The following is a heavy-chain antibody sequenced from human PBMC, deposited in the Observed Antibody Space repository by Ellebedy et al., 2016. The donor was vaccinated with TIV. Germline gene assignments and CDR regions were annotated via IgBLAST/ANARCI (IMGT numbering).Heavy chain of an antibody. CDR3: ARSSDGSSGYYAA. CDR1: GGSVSSGSYY. V-gene: IGHV4-61*01. Sequence: SETLSLTXTVSGGSVSSGSYYWSWIRQPPGKGLEWIGYIYYSGSTNYNPSLKSRVTISVDTSKNQFSLKLSSVTAADTAVYYCARSSDGSSGYYAAWGQGTLVTVSS. D-gene: IGHD3-22*01. J-gene: IGHJ5*02. CDR2: IYYSGST.